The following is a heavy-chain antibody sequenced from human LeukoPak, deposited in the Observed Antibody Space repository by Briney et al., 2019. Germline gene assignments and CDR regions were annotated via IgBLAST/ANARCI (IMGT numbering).Heavy chain of an antibody. CDR3: ARDPDYYDSPTDY. CDR2: ISSSSSYI. CDR1: GFTFSSYS. J-gene: IGHJ4*02. D-gene: IGHD3-22*01. Sequence: PGGSLRLSCAASGFTFSSYSINWVRQAPGKGLEWVSSISSSSSYIYYADSVKGRFTISRDNAKNSLYLQMNSLRAEDTAVYYCARDPDYYDSPTDYWGQGTLVTVSS. V-gene: IGHV3-21*01.